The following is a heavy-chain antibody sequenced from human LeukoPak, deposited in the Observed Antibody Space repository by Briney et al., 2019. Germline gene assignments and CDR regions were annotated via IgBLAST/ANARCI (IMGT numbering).Heavy chain of an antibody. CDR3: ARAGDDYGADAFDI. D-gene: IGHD4-17*01. CDR2: IIPIFGTA. Sequence: SVKVSCKASGGTFSSYAISWVRQAPGQGLEWMGGIIPIFGTANYAQKFQGRVTITADESTSTAYMELSSLRSEDTAVYYCARAGDDYGADAFDIRGQGTMVTVSS. CDR1: GGTFSSYA. J-gene: IGHJ3*02. V-gene: IGHV1-69*13.